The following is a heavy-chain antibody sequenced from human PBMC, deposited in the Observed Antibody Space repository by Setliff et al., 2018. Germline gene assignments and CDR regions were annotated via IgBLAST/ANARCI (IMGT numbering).Heavy chain of an antibody. CDR1: GFTFSNYE. CDR3: ARDQGSYGYRAFDF. CDR2: ISNSGGVK. J-gene: IGHJ4*02. D-gene: IGHD5-18*01. Sequence: GGSLRLSCVASGFTFSNYEMNWVRQAPGKGLEWVSYISNSGGVKYYTDSVKGRFTSSRDNAKNSLYLQMNSLRAEDTAVYYCARDQGSYGYRAFDFWGQGTLVTSPQ. V-gene: IGHV3-48*03.